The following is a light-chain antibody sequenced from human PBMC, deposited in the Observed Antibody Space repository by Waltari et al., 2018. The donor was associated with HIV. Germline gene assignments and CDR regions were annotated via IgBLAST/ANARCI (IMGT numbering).Light chain of an antibody. Sequence: DIQMTQSPSTLSASVGDRVTITCRASQSISSWLAWYQQKPGKAPKLLIYKASSLASGVPSRFSGSGSGTEFTLTISSLQPDDFATYYCQQYNSYQGTFGQGTKLEIK. CDR2: KAS. CDR3: QQYNSYQGT. J-gene: IGKJ2*01. V-gene: IGKV1-5*03. CDR1: QSISSW.